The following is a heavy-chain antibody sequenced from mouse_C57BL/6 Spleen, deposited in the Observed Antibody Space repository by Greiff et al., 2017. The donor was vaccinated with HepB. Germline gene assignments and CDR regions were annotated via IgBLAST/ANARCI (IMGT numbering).Heavy chain of an antibody. J-gene: IGHJ3*01. D-gene: IGHD2-4*01. CDR1: GYTFTSYW. CDR2: IYPSDSET. V-gene: IGHV1-61*01. Sequence: VQLQQSGAELVRPGSSVKLSCKASGYTFTSYWMDWVKQRPGQGLEWIGNIYPSDSETHYNQKFKDKATLTVDKSSSTAYMQLSSLTSEDSAVYYGARSDDYDGFAYWGQGTLVTVSA. CDR3: ARSDDYDGFAY.